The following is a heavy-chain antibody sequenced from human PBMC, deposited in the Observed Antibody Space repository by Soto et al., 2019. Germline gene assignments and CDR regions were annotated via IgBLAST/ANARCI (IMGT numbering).Heavy chain of an antibody. CDR1: GFTFSSYG. V-gene: IGHV3-33*06. Sequence: PGGSLRLSCAASGFTFSSYGMHWVRQAPGKGLEWVAVIWYDGSNKYYADSVKGRFTISRDNSKNTLYLQMNSLRAEDTAVYYCANRGKYYFDYWGLGILVTVSS. CDR2: IWYDGSNK. J-gene: IGHJ4*02. CDR3: ANRGKYYFDY.